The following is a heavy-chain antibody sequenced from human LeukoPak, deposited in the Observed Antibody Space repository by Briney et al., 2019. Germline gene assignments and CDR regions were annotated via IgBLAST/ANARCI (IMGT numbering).Heavy chain of an antibody. D-gene: IGHD1-26*01. CDR2: ISSSSI. CDR3: ARAGQGGSGSYYGRYYYDY. J-gene: IGHJ4*02. CDR1: GFTFSSYS. V-gene: IGHV3-48*02. Sequence: GGSLRLSCAVSGFTFSSYSMNWVRQAPGKGLEWISYISSSSIYYADSVKGRFTVSRDNAKNSLYLQMNSLRDEDTAVYYCARAGQGGSGSYYGRYYYDYWGQGTLVTVSS.